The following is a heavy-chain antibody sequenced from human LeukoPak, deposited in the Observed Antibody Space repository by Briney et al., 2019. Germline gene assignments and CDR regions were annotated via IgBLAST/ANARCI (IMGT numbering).Heavy chain of an antibody. CDR1: GFTFSSYS. V-gene: IGHV3-21*01. J-gene: IGHJ4*02. CDR2: ISSISTYK. Sequence: PGGSLRLSCAASGFTFSSYSMTWVRQAPGKGLEWISSISSISTYKFYADSVKGRFTISRDDSENSLYLQMNSQRVEDTAVYYCARLPELPGFGDYWGQGTLVTVSS. D-gene: IGHD3-10*01. CDR3: ARLPELPGFGDY.